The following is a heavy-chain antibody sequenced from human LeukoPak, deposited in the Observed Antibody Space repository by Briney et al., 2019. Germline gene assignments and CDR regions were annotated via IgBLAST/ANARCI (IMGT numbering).Heavy chain of an antibody. CDR2: ICHSGST. Sequence: SETLSLTCAVSGGSITSSNWWTWVRQPPEKGLEWIGEICHSGSTNYNSSLKSRVTISVDKSKNQFSLKVTSVTAADTAVYYCARNGGNSDVDDWGQGTLVTVSS. J-gene: IGHJ4*02. D-gene: IGHD4-23*01. CDR3: ARNGGNSDVDD. CDR1: GGSITSSNW. V-gene: IGHV4-4*02.